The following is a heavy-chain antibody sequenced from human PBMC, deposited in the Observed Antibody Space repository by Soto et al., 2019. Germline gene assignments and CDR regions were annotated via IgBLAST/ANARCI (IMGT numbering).Heavy chain of an antibody. V-gene: IGHV4-39*01. J-gene: IGHJ6*02. D-gene: IGHD3-22*01. CDR1: GGSVSSTNYY. CDR2: IYYSGST. CDR3: ARRLYYDSSGFEGGGMDV. Sequence: SETLSLTCSVSGGSVSSTNYYWGWIRQPPGKGLEWIGSIYYSGSTYYNPSLKSRVTISVDTSKNQFSLKLSSVTAADTAVYYCARRLYYDSSGFEGGGMDVWGQGTTVTVSS.